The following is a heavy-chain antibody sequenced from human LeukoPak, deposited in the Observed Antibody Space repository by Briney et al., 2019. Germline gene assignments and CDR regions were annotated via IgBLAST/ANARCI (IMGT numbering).Heavy chain of an antibody. CDR3: ARDSGEVPDY. Sequence: ASVKVSCKASGYTFTYYYINWVRQAPGQGLEWMGWINPNNGGTSYAQKFQGRVSMTRDTSISAAYMELSSLRSDDTAVYYCARDSGEVPDYWGQGTLVTVSS. CDR1: GYTFTYYY. J-gene: IGHJ4*02. V-gene: IGHV1-2*02. D-gene: IGHD3-10*01. CDR2: INPNNGGT.